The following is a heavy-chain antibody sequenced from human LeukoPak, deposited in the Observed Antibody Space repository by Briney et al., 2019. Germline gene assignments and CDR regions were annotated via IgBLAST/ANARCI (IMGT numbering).Heavy chain of an antibody. CDR1: GFTFSSYA. V-gene: IGHV3-30-3*01. CDR3: ARDRSDWSGYYWRDIEFQH. Sequence: GGSLRLSCAASGFTFSSYAMHWVRQAPGKGLEWVAVISYDGSNKYYADSVKGRLIISRDNSKNTLYLQMNSLRAEDTAVYYCARDRSDWSGYYWRDIEFQHWGQGTLVTVSS. J-gene: IGHJ1*01. D-gene: IGHD3-3*01. CDR2: ISYDGSNK.